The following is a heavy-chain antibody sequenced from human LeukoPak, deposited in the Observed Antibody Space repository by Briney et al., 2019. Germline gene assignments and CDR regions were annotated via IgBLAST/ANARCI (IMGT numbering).Heavy chain of an antibody. J-gene: IGHJ4*02. V-gene: IGHV1-2*02. CDR2: INPNSGNT. CDR1: GYTFTGYY. CDR3: ARASLRDGYKR. Sequence: GASVKVSCKASGYTFTGYYIHWVRQAPGQGLEWMGWINPNSGNTGYAQKFQGRVTMTRDTSVNTVYMELNSLLSDDTAVYYCARASLRDGYKRWGQGTLVTVSS. D-gene: IGHD5-24*01.